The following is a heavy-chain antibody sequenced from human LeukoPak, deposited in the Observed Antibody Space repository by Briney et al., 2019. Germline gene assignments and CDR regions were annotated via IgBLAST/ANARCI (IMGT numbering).Heavy chain of an antibody. Sequence: GGSLRLSCAASGFTFSNYAMSWVRQAPGKGLEWVSSISSSSSYIYYADSVKGRFTISRDNAKNSLYLQMNSLRAEDTAVYYCARVRWGGSPYAFDIWGQGTMVTVSS. J-gene: IGHJ3*02. CDR2: ISSSSSYI. CDR1: GFTFSNYA. CDR3: ARVRWGGSPYAFDI. V-gene: IGHV3-21*01. D-gene: IGHD1-26*01.